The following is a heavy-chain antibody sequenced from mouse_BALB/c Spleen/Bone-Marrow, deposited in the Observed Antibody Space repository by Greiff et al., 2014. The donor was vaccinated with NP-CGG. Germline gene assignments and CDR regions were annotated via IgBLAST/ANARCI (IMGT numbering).Heavy chain of an antibody. Sequence: VKLSCKTSGYTFTNYWINWIKQRPGQGLEWLGRIAPGSGSTYYNEMFKFKATLTVDTSSRTDYIQLSSLSSEDYVVYFCARERYGYDGWYFDVWAAGTTVTVS. CDR1: GYTFTNYW. D-gene: IGHD2-2*01. CDR3: ARERYGYDGWYFDV. J-gene: IGHJ1*01. CDR2: IAPGSGST. V-gene: IGHV1S41*01.